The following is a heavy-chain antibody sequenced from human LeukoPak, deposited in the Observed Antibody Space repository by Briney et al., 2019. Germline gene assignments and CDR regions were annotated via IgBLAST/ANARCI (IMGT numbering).Heavy chain of an antibody. CDR1: GFTFTNAW. D-gene: IGHD6-19*01. CDR2: ITSRTKGGTT. V-gene: IGHV3-15*01. CDR3: TTDPGYSSGWYDY. J-gene: IGHJ4*02. Sequence: GGSLRLSCAASGFTFTNAWMAWVRQAPGKGLEWVGRITSRTKGGTTDYAAPVKGRFTISRDDSKNTLYLQMNSLKTEDTAVYYCTTDPGYSSGWYDYWGQGTLVTVSS.